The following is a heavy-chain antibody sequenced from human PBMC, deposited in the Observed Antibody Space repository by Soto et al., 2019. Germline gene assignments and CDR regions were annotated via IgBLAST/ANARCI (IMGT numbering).Heavy chain of an antibody. J-gene: IGHJ6*02. CDR2: IFPGDSDT. CDR3: ARRRDFCSSTSCYSYYYYGMDV. CDR1: GFSLNTYW. D-gene: IGHD2-2*01. V-gene: IGHV5-51*01. Sequence: GESLKISCNASGFSLNTYWIGWVRQRPGKGLEWMGSIFPGDSDTRYSPSFQGQVIISADRSISTAYLQWRSLKASDTAIYYCARRRDFCSSTSCYSYYYYGMDVWGQGTTVTVSS.